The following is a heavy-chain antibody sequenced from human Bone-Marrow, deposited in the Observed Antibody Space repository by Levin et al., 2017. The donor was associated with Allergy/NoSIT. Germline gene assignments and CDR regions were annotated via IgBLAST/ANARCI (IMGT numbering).Heavy chain of an antibody. Sequence: GGSLRLSCAGSGFTFSSYGMNWVRQAPGKGLEWVSFISGSGRHIYSSDSMKGRFTISRDNANNSLYLQMNSLRAEDTAIYYCARDEGPFSSSISFDYWGHGTLVTVSS. J-gene: IGHJ4*01. CDR2: ISGSGRHI. V-gene: IGHV3-21*01. D-gene: IGHD6-13*01. CDR1: GFTFSSYG. CDR3: ARDEGPFSSSISFDY.